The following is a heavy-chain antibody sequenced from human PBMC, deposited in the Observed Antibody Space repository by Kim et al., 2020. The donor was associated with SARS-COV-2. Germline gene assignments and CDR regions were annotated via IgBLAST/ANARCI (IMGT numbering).Heavy chain of an antibody. Sequence: GGSLRLSCAASGFTFSSYWMHWVRQAPGKGLVWVSRINSDGSSTSYADSVKGRFTISRDNAKNTLYLQMNSLRAEDTAVYYCATRDRTTVLTGSDYWGQGTLVTVSS. J-gene: IGHJ4*02. CDR3: ATRDRTTVLTGSDY. V-gene: IGHV3-74*01. CDR1: GFTFSSYW. CDR2: INSDGSST. D-gene: IGHD4-17*01.